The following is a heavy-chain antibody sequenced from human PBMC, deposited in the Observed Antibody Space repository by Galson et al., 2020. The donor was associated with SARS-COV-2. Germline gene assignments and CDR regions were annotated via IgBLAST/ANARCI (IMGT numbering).Heavy chain of an antibody. J-gene: IGHJ4*02. CDR1: GFTISDYY. V-gene: IGHV3-11*01. D-gene: IGHD3-3*01. CDR3: ARCDFWSGYYLDY. Sequence: GESLKISSAASGFTISDYYMSWIRQAPGKGLEWVSYISSSGSTIYYADSVKGRFTISRDNAKNSLYLQMNSLRAEDTAVYYCARCDFWSGYYLDYWGQGTLVTVSS. CDR2: ISSSGSTI.